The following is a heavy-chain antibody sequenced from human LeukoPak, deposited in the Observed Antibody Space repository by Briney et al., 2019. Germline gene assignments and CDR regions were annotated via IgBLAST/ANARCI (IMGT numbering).Heavy chain of an antibody. Sequence: PSETLSLTCTVSGGSISSYYWSWLRQPPGKGLEWIGYIYYSGSTNYNPSLKSRVTISVDTSKNQFSLKLSSVTAADTAVYYCARTNYGDKKASYGMDVWGQGTTVTVSS. CDR2: IYYSGST. J-gene: IGHJ6*02. V-gene: IGHV4-59*01. CDR3: ARTNYGDKKASYGMDV. CDR1: GGSISSYY. D-gene: IGHD4-17*01.